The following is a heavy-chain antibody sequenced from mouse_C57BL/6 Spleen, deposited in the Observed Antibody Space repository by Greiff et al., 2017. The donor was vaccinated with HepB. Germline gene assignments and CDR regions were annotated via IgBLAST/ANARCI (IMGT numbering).Heavy chain of an antibody. CDR1: GYTFTDYY. J-gene: IGHJ1*03. D-gene: IGHD2-3*01. V-gene: IGHV1-26*01. Sequence: EVQLQQSGPELVKPGASVKISCKASGYTFTDYYMNWVKQSHGQSLEWIGDINPNNGGTSYNQKFKGKATLTVDKSSSTAYMELRSLTSEDSAVYYCAHYDGYYGWYFDVWGTGTTVTVSS. CDR2: INPNNGGT. CDR3: AHYDGYYGWYFDV.